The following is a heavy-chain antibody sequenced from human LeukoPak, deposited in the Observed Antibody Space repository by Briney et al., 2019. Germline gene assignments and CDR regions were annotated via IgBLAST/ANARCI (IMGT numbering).Heavy chain of an antibody. J-gene: IGHJ4*02. Sequence: ASVKVSCKASGYTFTGYYMHWVRQAPGQGLEWMGRINPNSGGTNYAQKFQGRVTMTRDTSISTAYMELSRLRSDDTAVYYCARGGLWFGELVPHGTQYYFDYWGQGTLVTVSS. CDR2: INPNSGGT. CDR1: GYTFTGYY. CDR3: ARGGLWFGELVPHGTQYYFDY. D-gene: IGHD3-10*01. V-gene: IGHV1-2*06.